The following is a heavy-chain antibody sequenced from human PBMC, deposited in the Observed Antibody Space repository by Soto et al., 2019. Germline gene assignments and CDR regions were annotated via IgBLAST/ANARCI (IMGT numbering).Heavy chain of an antibody. D-gene: IGHD3-3*01. CDR2: ISAYNGNT. V-gene: IGHV1-18*01. J-gene: IGHJ6*02. CDR3: ARDQGDVLRFLEWFPYYYGMDV. CDR1: GGSFSNNA. Sequence: VASVKVSCKASGGSFSNNAISWVRQAPGQGLEWMGWISAYNGNTNYAQKLQGRVTMTTDTSTSTAYMELRSLRSDDTAVYYCARDQGDVLRFLEWFPYYYGMDVWGQGTTVTVSS.